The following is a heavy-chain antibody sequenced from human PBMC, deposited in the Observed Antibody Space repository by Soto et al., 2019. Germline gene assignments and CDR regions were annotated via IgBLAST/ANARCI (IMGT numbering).Heavy chain of an antibody. D-gene: IGHD3-10*01. J-gene: IGHJ4*02. CDR1: GGTFNTYA. V-gene: IGHV1-69*19. CDR3: AREVQVHTPAFVY. CDR2: ISPMFGAA. Sequence: QVQLVQSGAEMKKPGSSVKVSCQSSGGTFNTYAMNWVRQAPGQGPEWMGDISPMFGAANYAQKFQGRVTITVDESTGTSYMQLSSLTSEDTALYFCAREVQVHTPAFVYWGQGTLVTVSS.